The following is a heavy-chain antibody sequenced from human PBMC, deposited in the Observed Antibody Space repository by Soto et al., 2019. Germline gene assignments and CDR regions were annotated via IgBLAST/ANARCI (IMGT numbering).Heavy chain of an antibody. J-gene: IGHJ4*02. CDR1: GGSFKSGSYS. CDR3: ARDFAYFDS. Sequence: SETLSLTCTVSGGSFKSGSYSWSWIRQPPGKGLEWIGYVYHTGRTSYSPSLKSRVSISMGTSKNQFSLNLDSVTAADTAVYFCARDFAYFDSWGQGTLVTVSS. CDR2: VYHTGRT. V-gene: IGHV4-61*01. D-gene: IGHD3-3*01.